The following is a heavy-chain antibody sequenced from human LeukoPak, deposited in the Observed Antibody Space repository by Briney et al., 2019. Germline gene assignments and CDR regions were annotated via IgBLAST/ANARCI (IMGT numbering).Heavy chain of an antibody. CDR1: GFTFTNYL. Sequence: QTGVSLRLSCATSGFTFTNYLMSWVRQAPGKGLEWVANIKEDGSTKWYVDSVRGRFTISRDNAKNSLYLQMDGQRAEDTAVYYCARDRESNWYPYLDAWGQGTLVTVSP. CDR3: ARDRESNWYPYLDA. J-gene: IGHJ4*02. V-gene: IGHV3-7*01. D-gene: IGHD6-13*01. CDR2: IKEDGSTK.